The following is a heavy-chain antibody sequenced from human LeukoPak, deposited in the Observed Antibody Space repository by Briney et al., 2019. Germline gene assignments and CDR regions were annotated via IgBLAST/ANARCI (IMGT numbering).Heavy chain of an antibody. CDR2: ISSSGSTI. D-gene: IGHD2-21*02. Sequence: PGGSLRLSCAASGFTFSSYEMNWVRQAPGKGLEWVSYISSSGSTIYYADPVKGRFTISRDNAKNSLYLQMNSLRAEDTAVYYCARGPAYCGGDCYSPFDYWSQGTLVTVSS. CDR1: GFTFSSYE. CDR3: ARGPAYCGGDCYSPFDY. J-gene: IGHJ4*02. V-gene: IGHV3-48*03.